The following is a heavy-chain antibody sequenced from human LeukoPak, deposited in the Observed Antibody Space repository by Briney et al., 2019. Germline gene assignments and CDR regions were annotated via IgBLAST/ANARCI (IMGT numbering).Heavy chain of an antibody. J-gene: IGHJ3*02. CDR3: ASLGVGGPFCSSTSCYSAFDI. CDR1: GGSISSSSDF. Sequence: PSETLSLTCTVSGGSISSSSDFWGWIRQSPGKGLEWIGNIHYSGNTYYNPSLKSRVTISVDTSKNQFSLKLSSVTAADTAVYYCASLGVGGPFCSSTSCYSAFDIWGQGTTVTVSS. V-gene: IGHV4-39*01. D-gene: IGHD2-2*01. CDR2: IHYSGNT.